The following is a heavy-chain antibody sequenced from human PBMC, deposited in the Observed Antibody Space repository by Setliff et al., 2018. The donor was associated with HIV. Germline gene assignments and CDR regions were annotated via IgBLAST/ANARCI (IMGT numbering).Heavy chain of an antibody. CDR3: AKDSSPSWSPFDY. CDR1: GFTFSSYS. Sequence: PGGSLRLSCAASGFTFSSYSMNWVRQAPGKGLEWVAVIWYDGSNTHYADSVKGRFTISRDNSRNTLYLYRSSLRPEDTAVYYCAKDSSPSWSPFDYWGQGTLVTVSS. CDR2: IWYDGSNT. V-gene: IGHV3-30*02. J-gene: IGHJ4*02. D-gene: IGHD6-13*01.